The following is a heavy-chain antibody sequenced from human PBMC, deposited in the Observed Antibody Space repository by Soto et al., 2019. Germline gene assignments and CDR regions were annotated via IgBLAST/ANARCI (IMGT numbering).Heavy chain of an antibody. Sequence: GASVKVSCKASGYTFTGYYMHWVRQAPGQGLEWMGWINPNSGGTNYAQKFQGWVTMTRDTSISTAYMELSRLRSDDTAVYYCARNPASLLRYFDWPHDYYYYMDVWGKGTTVTVSS. CDR1: GYTFTGYY. D-gene: IGHD3-9*01. CDR2: INPNSGGT. J-gene: IGHJ6*03. CDR3: ARNPASLLRYFDWPHDYYYYMDV. V-gene: IGHV1-2*04.